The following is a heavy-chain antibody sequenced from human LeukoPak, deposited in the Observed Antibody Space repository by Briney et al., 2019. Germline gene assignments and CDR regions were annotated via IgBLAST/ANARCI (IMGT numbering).Heavy chain of an antibody. Sequence: GASVKVSCEASGYTFTSYYMHWVRQAPGQGLEWMGIINPSGGSTNYAQGFQGRVTMTRDTSTSTVYMELSSLRSEDTAVYYCASGYSSSSGFDYWGQGTLVTVSS. J-gene: IGHJ4*02. CDR2: INPSGGST. V-gene: IGHV1-46*01. CDR1: GYTFTSYY. CDR3: ASGYSSSSGFDY. D-gene: IGHD6-6*01.